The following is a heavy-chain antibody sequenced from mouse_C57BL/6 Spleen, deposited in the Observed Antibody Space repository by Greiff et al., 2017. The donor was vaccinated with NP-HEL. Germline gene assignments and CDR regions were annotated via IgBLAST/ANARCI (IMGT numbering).Heavy chain of an antibody. Sequence: VQLQQSGAELMKPGASVKLSCKATGYTFTGYWIEWVKQRPGHGLEWIGEIVPGSGSTNYNEKFKGKATFTADTSSNTAYMQLSSLTTEDSALYYCARYYGSSSSWFAYWGQGTLVTVSA. J-gene: IGHJ3*01. D-gene: IGHD1-1*01. CDR1: GYTFTGYW. CDR3: ARYYGSSSSWFAY. CDR2: IVPGSGST. V-gene: IGHV1-9*01.